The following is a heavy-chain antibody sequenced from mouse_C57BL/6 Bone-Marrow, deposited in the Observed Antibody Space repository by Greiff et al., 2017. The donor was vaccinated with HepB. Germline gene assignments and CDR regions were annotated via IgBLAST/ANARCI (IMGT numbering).Heavy chain of an antibody. CDR3: TTGGIYYYGSRGYFDY. J-gene: IGHJ2*01. D-gene: IGHD1-1*01. V-gene: IGHV14-4*01. CDR2: IDPENGDT. CDR1: GFNIKDDY. Sequence: VQLQQSGAELVRPGASVKLSCTASGFNIKDDYMHWVKQRPEQGLEWIGWIDPENGDTEYASKFQGKATITADTSSNTAYLQLSSLTSEDTAVYYCTTGGIYYYGSRGYFDYWGQGTTLTVSS.